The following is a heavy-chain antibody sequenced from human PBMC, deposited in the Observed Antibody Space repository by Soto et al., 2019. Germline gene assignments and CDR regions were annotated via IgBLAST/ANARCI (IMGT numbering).Heavy chain of an antibody. Sequence: SETLSLTGAVSVGTVSVKSHYWAWILQPPGKGLEWIGAIDDSGRTYYSESLKSRATISVGTARNQFSLKLNSVTAADTAVYYCARDFVVRGVGPYYYGMDVWGQGTTVTVSS. CDR3: ARDFVVRGVGPYYYGMDV. D-gene: IGHD3-10*01. J-gene: IGHJ6*02. CDR2: IDDSGRT. CDR1: VGTVSVKSHY. V-gene: IGHV4-39*07.